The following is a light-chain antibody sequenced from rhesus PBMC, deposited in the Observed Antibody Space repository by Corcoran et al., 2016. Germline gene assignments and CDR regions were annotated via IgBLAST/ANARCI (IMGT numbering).Light chain of an antibody. V-gene: IGKV3S9*01. CDR1: QSVGST. CDR2: CPS. Sequence: ETVMMQSPATLSLSPGERATLSCRASQSVGSTVAWSQQKPGPAPRLLSNCPSCRATCIPNRFSGSGSGTEFTLTISSLDAEEVGVYDCQKYNDWPFTFGPGTKLDIK. J-gene: IGKJ3*01. CDR3: QKYNDWPFT.